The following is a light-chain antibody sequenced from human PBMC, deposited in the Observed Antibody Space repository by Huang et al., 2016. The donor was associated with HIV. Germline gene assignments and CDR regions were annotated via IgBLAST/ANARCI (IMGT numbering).Light chain of an antibody. CDR1: QRVSNY. CDR2: SAS. Sequence: EIVLTQSPGTLSLSPGERATLSCRARQRVSNYLAWYQQKPGQAPRLLIYSASNRATYIPDRFSGGGSGTDFTLTISRLEPEYFAVYYCQQYGSSVFTFGPGTKVDIK. J-gene: IGKJ3*01. V-gene: IGKV3-20*01. CDR3: QQYGSSVFT.